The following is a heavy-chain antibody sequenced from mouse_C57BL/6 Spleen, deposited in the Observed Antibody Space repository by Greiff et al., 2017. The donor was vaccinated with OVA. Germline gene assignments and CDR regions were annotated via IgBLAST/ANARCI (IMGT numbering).Heavy chain of an antibody. CDR2: INPGSGGT. V-gene: IGHV1-54*01. CDR1: GYAFTNYL. J-gene: IGHJ3*01. D-gene: IGHD1-1*01. CDR3: ASGDYYGSSPAWFAY. Sequence: QVQLQQSGAELVRPGPSVKVSCKASGYAFTNYLIEWVKQRPGQGLEWIGVINPGSGGTNYNEKFKGKATLTADKSSSTAYMQLSSLTSEDSAVYFCASGDYYGSSPAWFAYWGQGTLVTVSA.